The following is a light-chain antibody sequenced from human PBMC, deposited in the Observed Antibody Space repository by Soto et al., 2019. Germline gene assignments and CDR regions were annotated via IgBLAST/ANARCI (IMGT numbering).Light chain of an antibody. V-gene: IGKV3-15*01. Sequence: EIVMTQSPATLSVSPGEGATLSCRAGQSVGVNLAWYQQMPGQAPRLLIYGASTRATGVPARFSGSGSGTEFSLTISSLQSEDSAVYYCQQYEEWPPQLTFGGGTKVEI. CDR1: QSVGVN. CDR3: QQYEEWPPQLT. CDR2: GAS. J-gene: IGKJ4*01.